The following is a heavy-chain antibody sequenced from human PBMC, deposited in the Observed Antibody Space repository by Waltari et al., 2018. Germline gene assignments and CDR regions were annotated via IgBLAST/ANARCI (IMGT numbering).Heavy chain of an antibody. CDR1: GFTFSNYG. D-gene: IGHD1-7*01. V-gene: IGHV3-23*01. CDR3: TKWAETTKAYFDD. J-gene: IGHJ4*02. Sequence: EVQLWESGGGLEQPGGSLRLSCSASGFTFSNYGMNWVRQAPGKGLKWVSSSTGDGAYQYYTDCGKGRFIVSRDNSKNTVYLQMNSLRAEDTAVYFCTKWAETTKAYFDDWGQGILVTVAS. CDR2: STGDGAYQ.